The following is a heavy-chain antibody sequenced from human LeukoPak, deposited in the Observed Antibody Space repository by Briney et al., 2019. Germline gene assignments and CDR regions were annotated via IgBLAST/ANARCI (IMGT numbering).Heavy chain of an antibody. Sequence: GGSLRLSCAASGFTFSSYWMRWVRQAPGKGLVWVSRINSDGYSTSYADSVKGRFTISRDNAKNTLYLQMNSLRAEDTAVYYCASPYSGSYYGFDYWGQGTLVTVSS. V-gene: IGHV3-74*01. CDR3: ASPYSGSYYGFDY. CDR1: GFTFSSYW. J-gene: IGHJ4*02. CDR2: INSDGYST. D-gene: IGHD1-26*01.